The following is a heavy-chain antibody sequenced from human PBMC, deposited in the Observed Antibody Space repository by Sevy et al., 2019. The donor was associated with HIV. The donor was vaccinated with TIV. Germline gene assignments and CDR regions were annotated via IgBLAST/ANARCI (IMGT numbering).Heavy chain of an antibody. CDR1: GGTFSSYA. V-gene: IGHV1-69*13. CDR2: IIPIFGTA. CDR3: VIVDIVGATSHYYYGMDV. Sequence: ASVKVSCKASGGTFSSYAISWVRQAPGQGLEWMGGIIPIFGTANYAQKFQGRVTITADESTSTAYMELSSLRSEDTAVYYCVIVDIVGATSHYYYGMDVWGQGTTVTVSS. D-gene: IGHD1-26*01. J-gene: IGHJ6*02.